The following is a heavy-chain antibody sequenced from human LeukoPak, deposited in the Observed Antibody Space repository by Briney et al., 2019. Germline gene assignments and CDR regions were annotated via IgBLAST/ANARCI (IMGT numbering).Heavy chain of an antibody. J-gene: IGHJ4*02. V-gene: IGHV1-2*06. CDR2: IDPRSGGT. Sequence: ASMKVSCKASGYTFTDYYMHWVRQAPGQGLEWMGRIDPRSGGTNFARKFQGRVTMTRDTSISTAYMELSRLTSDDTAVYYCTSSDYTSSDYWGQGTLVTVSS. CDR1: GYTFTDYY. CDR3: TSSDYTSSDY. D-gene: IGHD2-2*02.